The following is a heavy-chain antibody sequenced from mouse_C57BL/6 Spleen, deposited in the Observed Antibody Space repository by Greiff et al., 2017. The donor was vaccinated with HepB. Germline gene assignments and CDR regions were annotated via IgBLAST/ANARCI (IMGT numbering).Heavy chain of an antibody. D-gene: IGHD2-5*01. CDR2: IYPGDGDT. V-gene: IGHV1-82*01. Sequence: VQLQQSGPELVKPGASVKISCKASGYAFSSSWMNWVKQRPGKGLEWIGRIYPGDGDTNYNGKFKGKATLTADKSSSTAYMQLSSLTSEDSAVYFCAKDAYYSNYLYYFDYWGQGTTLTVSS. J-gene: IGHJ2*01. CDR3: AKDAYYSNYLYYFDY. CDR1: GYAFSSSW.